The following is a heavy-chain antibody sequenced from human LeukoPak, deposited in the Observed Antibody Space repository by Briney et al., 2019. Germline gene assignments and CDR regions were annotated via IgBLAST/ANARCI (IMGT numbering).Heavy chain of an antibody. D-gene: IGHD6-13*01. V-gene: IGHV3-21*01. J-gene: IGHJ4*02. CDR1: GFTFSSYS. Sequence: GGSLRLSCAASGFTFSSYSMNWVRQAPGKGLEWVSSISSSSSYIYYADSVKGRFTISRDNAKNSLYLQMNSLRAEDTAVYYCARGQVYSSSWYPLDYYFDYWGQGTLVTVSS. CDR3: ARGQVYSSSWYPLDYYFDY. CDR2: ISSSSSYI.